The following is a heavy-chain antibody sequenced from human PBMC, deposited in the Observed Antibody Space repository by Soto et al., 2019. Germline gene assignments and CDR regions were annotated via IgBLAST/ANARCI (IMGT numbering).Heavy chain of an antibody. CDR1: GFTFSSYG. Sequence: QVQLVESGGGVVQPGRSLRLSCAASGFTFSSYGMHWVRQAPGKGLEWVAVIAYDGTNKYYADSVKGRFNISRDNSKSALYLQMNSLRAEDTAVYYCAKGLELLFGWYFDLWGRGTLVTVSS. J-gene: IGHJ2*01. CDR3: AKGLELLFGWYFDL. V-gene: IGHV3-30*18. CDR2: IAYDGTNK. D-gene: IGHD1-7*01.